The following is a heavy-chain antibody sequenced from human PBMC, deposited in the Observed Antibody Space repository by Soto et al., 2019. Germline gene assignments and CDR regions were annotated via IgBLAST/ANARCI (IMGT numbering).Heavy chain of an antibody. D-gene: IGHD3-22*01. Sequence: QVQLVQSGAEVKKPGASVKVSCKASGYTFTSYGIIWVRQAPGQGLERMGWISAYNGNTNYAQKLQGRVTMTTDTSTSTAYMELRSLRSDDTAVYYCARPGYYDSSGYKRGNAFDIWGQGTMVTLSS. J-gene: IGHJ3*02. CDR2: ISAYNGNT. V-gene: IGHV1-18*01. CDR3: ARPGYYDSSGYKRGNAFDI. CDR1: GYTFTSYG.